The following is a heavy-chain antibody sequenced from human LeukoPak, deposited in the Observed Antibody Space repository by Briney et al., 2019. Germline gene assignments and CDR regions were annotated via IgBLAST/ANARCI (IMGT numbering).Heavy chain of an antibody. CDR1: GGTFSSYA. J-gene: IGHJ4*02. CDR3: AREITMVRGVPYYFDY. D-gene: IGHD3-10*01. Sequence: GASVKVSCKASGGTFSSYAISWVRQAPGQGLEWMGRIIPILGIANYAQKFQGRVTITADKSTSTAYMELSSLRSEDTAVYYCAREITMVRGVPYYFDYWGQGTLVTVSS. CDR2: IIPILGIA. V-gene: IGHV1-69*04.